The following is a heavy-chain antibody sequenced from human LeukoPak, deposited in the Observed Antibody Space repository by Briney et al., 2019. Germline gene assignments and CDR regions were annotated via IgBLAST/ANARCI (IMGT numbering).Heavy chain of an antibody. CDR3: ARIAVAGPGDYYYYGMDV. CDR1: GFTFSSYA. D-gene: IGHD6-19*01. CDR2: ISGSGGST. Sequence: GGSLRLSCAASGFTFSSYAMSWVRRAPGKGLEWVSAISGSGGSTYYADSVKGRFTISRDNSKNTLYLQMNSLRAEDTAVYYCARIAVAGPGDYYYYGMDVWGQGTTVTVSS. J-gene: IGHJ6*02. V-gene: IGHV3-23*01.